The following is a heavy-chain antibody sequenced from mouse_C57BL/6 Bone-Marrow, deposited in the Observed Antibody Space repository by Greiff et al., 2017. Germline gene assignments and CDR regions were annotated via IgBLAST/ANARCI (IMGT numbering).Heavy chain of an antibody. J-gene: IGHJ3*01. CDR2: IDPSDSET. CDR3: ARSSFYSNDEAY. D-gene: IGHD2-12*01. CDR1: GYTFTSYW. Sequence: QVQLKQPGAELVRPGSSVKLSCKASGYTFTSYWMHWVKQRPIQGLEWIGNIDPSDSETHYNQKFKDKATLTVDKSYSTAYMQLSSLTSEDSAVYYCARSSFYSNDEAYWGQGTLVTVSA. V-gene: IGHV1-52*01.